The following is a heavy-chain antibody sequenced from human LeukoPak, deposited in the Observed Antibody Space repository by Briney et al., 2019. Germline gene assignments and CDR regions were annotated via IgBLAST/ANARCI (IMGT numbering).Heavy chain of an antibody. CDR1: GFTFSSYW. CDR2: INSDGSST. CDR3: TSGYYNYYFDF. D-gene: IGHD3-22*01. V-gene: IGHV3-74*01. Sequence: GGSLRLSCTASGFTFSSYWMHWVRQAPGKGLVWVSRINSDGSSTSYADSVKGRFTISRDNAKNTLYLQMNSLRAEDTAVYYCTSGYYNYYFDFWGQGTLVTVSS. J-gene: IGHJ4*02.